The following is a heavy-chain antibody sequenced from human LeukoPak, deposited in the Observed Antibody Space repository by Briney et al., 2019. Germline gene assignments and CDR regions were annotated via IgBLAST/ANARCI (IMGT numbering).Heavy chain of an antibody. CDR1: GFTFSNYA. D-gene: IGHD1-26*01. CDR3: AKDLVGSNPHDY. J-gene: IGHJ4*02. V-gene: IGHV3-23*01. CDR2: IGSSGDYT. Sequence: PGGSLTLSCAASGFTFSNYAMTWVRQAPGKGLEWVSGIGSSGDYTYYADSVKGRFTISRDNSKNTLFLQMSSLRVEDTAVYYCAKDLVGSNPHDYWGQGTLVTVSS.